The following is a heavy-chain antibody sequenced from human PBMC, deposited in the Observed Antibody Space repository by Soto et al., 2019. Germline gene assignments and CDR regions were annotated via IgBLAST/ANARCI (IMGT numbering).Heavy chain of an antibody. J-gene: IGHJ5*02. V-gene: IGHV1-18*01. D-gene: IGHD2-2*01. CDR2: ISAYNDNT. CDR1: GYTFTSCG. Sequence: GASVKVSCKASGYTFTSCGFTWVRQAPGQGLEWMGWISAYNDNTNYAQKLQGRVTMTTDTSTNTAYMELRSLRSDDTAVYYCARTHGGSRLSVHWFDPWGQGTLVIVSS. CDR3: ARTHGGSRLSVHWFDP.